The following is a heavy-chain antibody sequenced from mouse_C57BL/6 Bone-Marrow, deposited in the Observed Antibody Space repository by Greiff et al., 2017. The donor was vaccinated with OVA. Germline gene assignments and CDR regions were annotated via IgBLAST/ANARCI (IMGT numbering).Heavy chain of an antibody. CDR2: INPNNGGT. V-gene: IGHV1-26*01. CDR3: ARVPLYYGSSYGYFDV. D-gene: IGHD1-1*01. CDR1: GYTFTDYY. J-gene: IGHJ1*03. Sequence: VQLQQSGPELVKPGASVKISCKASGYTFTDYYMNWVKQSHGKSLEWIGDINPNNGGTSYNQKFKGKATLTVDKSSSTAYMELRSLTSEDSAVYYCARVPLYYGSSYGYFDVWGTGTTVTVSS.